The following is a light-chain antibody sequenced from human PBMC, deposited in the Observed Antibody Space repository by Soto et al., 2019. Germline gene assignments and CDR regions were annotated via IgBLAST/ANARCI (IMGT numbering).Light chain of an antibody. Sequence: DIQMTQSPSSLSASVGDRVTITCRASQSISSFLNWYQQKPGNAPNYLIYAASMLRDGVPSRFSGSGSETHFTLTINSLQPEDFATSYCQQSYSMPYTFGQGTKLEIK. CDR1: QSISSF. CDR2: AAS. V-gene: IGKV1-39*01. CDR3: QQSYSMPYT. J-gene: IGKJ2*01.